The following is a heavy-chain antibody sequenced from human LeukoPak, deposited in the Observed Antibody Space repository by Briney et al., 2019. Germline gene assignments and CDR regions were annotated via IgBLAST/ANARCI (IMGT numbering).Heavy chain of an antibody. J-gene: IGHJ2*01. Sequence: GGSLRLSCAASGFTFDDYAMPWVRQAPGKGLEWVSGISWNSGSIGYADSVKGRFTISRDNAKNSLYLQMNSLRAEDTALYYCAKDINGGNSGSVGRFDLWGRGTLVTVSS. CDR1: GFTFDDYA. CDR3: AKDINGGNSGSVGRFDL. D-gene: IGHD2-21*02. V-gene: IGHV3-9*01. CDR2: ISWNSGSI.